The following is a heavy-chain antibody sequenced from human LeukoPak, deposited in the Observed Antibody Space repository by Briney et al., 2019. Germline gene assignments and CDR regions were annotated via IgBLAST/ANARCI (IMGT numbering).Heavy chain of an antibody. CDR3: ARAVNEAVRGALDY. Sequence: PGRSLRLSCAASGFTFSSYGMHWVRQAPGKGLEWVAVIWYDGSNKYYGDPVKGRLTISRDNSKNTVYLQMNSLRVEDTAMYYCARAVNEAVRGALDYWGQGTLVTVSS. V-gene: IGHV3-33*01. CDR2: IWYDGSNK. D-gene: IGHD3-10*01. CDR1: GFTFSSYG. J-gene: IGHJ4*02.